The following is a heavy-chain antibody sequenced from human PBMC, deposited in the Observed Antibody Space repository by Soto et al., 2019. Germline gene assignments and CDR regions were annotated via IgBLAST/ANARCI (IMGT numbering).Heavy chain of an antibody. V-gene: IGHV4-30-2*01. CDR2: IYHSGST. J-gene: IGHJ5*02. CDR3: ARAPHSFGVAENWFDP. CDR1: GGSISSGGYS. D-gene: IGHD3-3*01. Sequence: PSETLSLTCAVSGGSISSGGYSWSWIRQPPGKGLEWIGYIYHSGSTYYNPSLKSRVTISVDRSKNQFSLKLSSVTAADTAVYYCARAPHSFGVAENWFDPWGQGTLVTVS.